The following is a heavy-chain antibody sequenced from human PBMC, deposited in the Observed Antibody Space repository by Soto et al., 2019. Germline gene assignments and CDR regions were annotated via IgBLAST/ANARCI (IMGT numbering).Heavy chain of an antibody. V-gene: IGHV3-30-3*02. D-gene: IGHD1-26*01. CDR2: ISYDGSNK. CDR1: GFTFSSYA. Sequence: QVQLVESGGGVVQPGRSLRLSCAASGFTFSSYAMHWVRQAPGKGLEWVAVISYDGSNKYYADSVKGRFTISRDNSKNTLYLQMNSLRAEDTAVYYCAKNSYSGSYYTAFDYWGQRTLVTVSS. CDR3: AKNSYSGSYYTAFDY. J-gene: IGHJ4*02.